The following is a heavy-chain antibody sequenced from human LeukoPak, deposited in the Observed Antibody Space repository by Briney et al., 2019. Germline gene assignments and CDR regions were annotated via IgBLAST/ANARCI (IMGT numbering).Heavy chain of an antibody. CDR3: AKEGARYSSSSACYFDY. V-gene: IGHV3-30*02. Sequence: GGSLRLSCAASGFTFSSYGMHWVRQAPGKGLEWVAVIWYGGSNKYYADSVKGRFTISRDNSKNTLYLQMNSLRAEDTAVYYCAKEGARYSSSSACYFDYWGQGTLVTVSS. CDR1: GFTFSSYG. CDR2: IWYGGSNK. D-gene: IGHD6-6*01. J-gene: IGHJ4*02.